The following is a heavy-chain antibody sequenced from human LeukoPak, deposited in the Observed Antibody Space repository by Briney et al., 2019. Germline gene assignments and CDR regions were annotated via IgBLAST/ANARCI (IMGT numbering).Heavy chain of an antibody. J-gene: IGHJ4*02. CDR2: MNPNSGNT. Sequence: GASVKVSCKASGYTFTSYDINRVRQATGQGLEWMGWMNPNSGNTAYAQKFQGRVTITRNTSISTAYMELSSLRSDDTAVYYCARDLLQYFDWLTMAGYWGQGTLVSVSS. V-gene: IGHV1-8*03. D-gene: IGHD3-9*01. CDR1: GYTFTSYD. CDR3: ARDLLQYFDWLTMAGY.